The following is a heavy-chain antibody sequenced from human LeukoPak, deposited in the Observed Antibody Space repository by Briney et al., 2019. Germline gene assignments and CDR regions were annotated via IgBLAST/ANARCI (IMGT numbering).Heavy chain of an antibody. CDR2: ISSSSSTI. Sequence: PGGSLRLSCVASGFTFSSYSMNWVRQAPGKGLEWVSYISSSSSTIYYGDSVKGRFTISRDNAKNSLYLQMNSLRDEDTAVYYCARDQWASGWSFYFEYWGQGALVTVSS. D-gene: IGHD6-19*01. V-gene: IGHV3-48*02. CDR1: GFTFSSYS. J-gene: IGHJ4*02. CDR3: ARDQWASGWSFYFEY.